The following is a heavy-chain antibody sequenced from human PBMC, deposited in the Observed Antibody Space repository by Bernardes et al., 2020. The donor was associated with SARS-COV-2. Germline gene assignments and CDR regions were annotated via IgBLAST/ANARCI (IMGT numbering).Heavy chain of an antibody. V-gene: IGHV4-38-2*01. CDR2: IDHSGST. D-gene: IGHD1-1*01. J-gene: IGHJ6*02. Sequence: SETLSVTCAVSGYCFTSSYYWGWNMQPPGKGLEWIGSIDHSGSTYYNPSLQSRVTISIDTSKNQFSLKLSSVTVADTAVYYCATGKINRARGMDVWGQGTAVTVSS. CDR3: ATGKINRARGMDV. CDR1: GYCFTSSYY.